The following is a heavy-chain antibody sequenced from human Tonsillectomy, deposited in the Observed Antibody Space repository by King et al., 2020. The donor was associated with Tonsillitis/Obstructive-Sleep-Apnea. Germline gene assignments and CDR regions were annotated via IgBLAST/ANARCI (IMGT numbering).Heavy chain of an antibody. Sequence: QLVQSGAEVKKPGASGKVSCKASGYTFTGYYMHWGRQAPGQGLEWKGGINRNSGGTHYAQKFQGWVTMTRDPSISTAYMELSRLRSDDTAVYYCARDGRNGGKPFDYWGQGTLGTVSS. CDR3: ARDGRNGGKPFDY. CDR2: INRNSGGT. J-gene: IGHJ4*02. D-gene: IGHD4-23*01. V-gene: IGHV1-2*04. CDR1: GYTFTGYY.